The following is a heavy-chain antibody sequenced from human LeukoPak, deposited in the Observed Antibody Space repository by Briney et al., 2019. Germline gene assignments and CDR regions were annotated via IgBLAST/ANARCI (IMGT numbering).Heavy chain of an antibody. Sequence: ASVKVSCKAPGYTFTSYALHWVRQAPGQRLEWMGWINIGNGNTKYSQKFQGRVTITRDTSASTAYMELSSLRSEDTTVYFCARDYFRGSYDYWGQGTLVTVSS. J-gene: IGHJ4*02. CDR2: INIGNGNT. V-gene: IGHV1-3*04. D-gene: IGHD1-26*01. CDR1: GYTFTSYA. CDR3: ARDYFRGSYDY.